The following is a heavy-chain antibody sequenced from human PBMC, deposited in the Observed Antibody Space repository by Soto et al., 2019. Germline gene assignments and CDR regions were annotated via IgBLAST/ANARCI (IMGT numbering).Heavy chain of an antibody. CDR1: GGSFSGYY. CDR2: INHSGST. Sequence: QVQLQQWGAGLLKPSETLSLTCAVYGGSFSGYYWSWIRQPPGKGLEWIGEINHSGSTNYNPSLKRRVTKSVDTSKNQFSLKLSSVTAADTAVYYCARGRTGTTDGGYYFDYWGQGTLVTVAS. CDR3: ARGRTGTTDGGYYFDY. V-gene: IGHV4-34*01. J-gene: IGHJ4*02. D-gene: IGHD4-4*01.